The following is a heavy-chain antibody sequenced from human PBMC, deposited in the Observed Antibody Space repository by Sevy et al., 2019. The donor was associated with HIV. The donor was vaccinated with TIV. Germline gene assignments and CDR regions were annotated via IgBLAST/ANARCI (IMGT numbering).Heavy chain of an antibody. Sequence: GGSLRLSCAASGFTVSSNYMSWVRQAPGKGLEWVSLIYSGGTTYYADSMKGRFTISRDNSKNTLYLQMNSLRAEDTAVYYCARGNCSGGSCYRYYYYYYMDVWGTGTTVTVSS. D-gene: IGHD2-15*01. CDR1: GFTVSSNY. CDR2: IYSGGTT. J-gene: IGHJ6*03. V-gene: IGHV3-53*01. CDR3: ARGNCSGGSCYRYYYYYYMDV.